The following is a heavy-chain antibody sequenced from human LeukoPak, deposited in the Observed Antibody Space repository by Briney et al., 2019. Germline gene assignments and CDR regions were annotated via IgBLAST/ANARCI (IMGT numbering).Heavy chain of an antibody. Sequence: PSETLSLTCTVSGGSISSYYWSWIRQPAGKGLEWIGRLYTSGSTNYNPSLKSRVTMSVDTSKNQFSLKVSSVTAADTAVYYRASGYNYGRFDYWGRGTLVTVSS. CDR3: ASGYNYGRFDY. D-gene: IGHD5-18*01. CDR2: LYTSGST. CDR1: GGSISSYY. J-gene: IGHJ4*02. V-gene: IGHV4-4*07.